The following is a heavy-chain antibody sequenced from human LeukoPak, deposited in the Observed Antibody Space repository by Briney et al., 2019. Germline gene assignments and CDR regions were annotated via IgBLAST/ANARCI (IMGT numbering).Heavy chain of an antibody. Sequence: GTSVEVSCKASGHTFTGFHLLWLRQAPGHRGEWMGWINPNSGGTNYEQKCQRRGTMTRSTYISTGYLELSRWRSDDTTTYYCVTDLQALNNDIQFPYRIDYYYYYIDVWGKGTTVTVSS. D-gene: IGHD3-9*01. V-gene: IGHV1-2*02. CDR3: VTDLQALNNDIQFPYRIDYYYYYIDV. J-gene: IGHJ6*03. CDR2: INPNSGGT. CDR1: GHTFTGFH.